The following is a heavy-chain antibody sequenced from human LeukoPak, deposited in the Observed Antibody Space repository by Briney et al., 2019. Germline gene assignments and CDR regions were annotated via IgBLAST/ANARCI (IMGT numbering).Heavy chain of an antibody. D-gene: IGHD7-27*01. CDR2: IKEDGSVK. CDR1: GFTFSSFW. CDR3: ARGRSNWGPYYFDY. V-gene: IGHV3-7*01. J-gene: IGHJ4*02. Sequence: GGSLRLSCAASGFTFSSFWMIWVRQAPGKGLEWVANIKEDGSVKNYVDSVKGRFTISRDNAKNSLSLQMNSLRDEDTAVYYCARGRSNWGPYYFDYWGQGTLVTVSS.